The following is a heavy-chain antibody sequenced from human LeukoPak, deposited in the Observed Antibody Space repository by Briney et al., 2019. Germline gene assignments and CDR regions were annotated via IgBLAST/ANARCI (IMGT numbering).Heavy chain of an antibody. CDR2: INPSGGST. CDR3: ASVYKYGMDV. Sequence: ASVKVSCKASGYTLTSLYLHWVRQAPGQGVEWMAIINPSGGSTSHAQKLQGRVTMTRDTSASTVYMELSSLRSEDTAVYYCASVYKYGMDVWGQGTTVTVSS. CDR1: GYTLTSLY. J-gene: IGHJ6*02. V-gene: IGHV1-46*01.